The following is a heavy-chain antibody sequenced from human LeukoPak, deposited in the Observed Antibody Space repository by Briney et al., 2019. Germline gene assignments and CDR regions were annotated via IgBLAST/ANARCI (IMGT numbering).Heavy chain of an antibody. CDR1: GFSISNSA. CDR2: IVASSGST. Sequence: GGSLRLSRAASGFSISNSAMSWVRQAPGKGLEWVSLIVASSGSTFYADSVKGRFTISRDSSKNTLYLQMNSLRAEDMAVYYCAKGAYDYIEMGYFDYWGQGTLVTVSS. V-gene: IGHV3-23*01. CDR3: AKGAYDYIEMGYFDY. D-gene: IGHD5-12*01. J-gene: IGHJ4*02.